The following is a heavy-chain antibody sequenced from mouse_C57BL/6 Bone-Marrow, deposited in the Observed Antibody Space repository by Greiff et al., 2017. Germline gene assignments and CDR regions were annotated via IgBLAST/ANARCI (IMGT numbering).Heavy chain of an antibody. CDR2: IRSKSNNYAT. D-gene: IGHD2-1*01. CDR3: VRHVYYGNRYAMDY. Sequence: EVQLVESGGGLVQPKGSLKLSCAASGFSFNTYAMNWVRQAPGKGLEWVARIRSKSNNYATYYADSVKDRFTISRDDSESMLYLQMNNLKTEDTAMYYCVRHVYYGNRYAMDYWGQGTSVTVSA. V-gene: IGHV10-1*01. CDR1: GFSFNTYA. J-gene: IGHJ4*01.